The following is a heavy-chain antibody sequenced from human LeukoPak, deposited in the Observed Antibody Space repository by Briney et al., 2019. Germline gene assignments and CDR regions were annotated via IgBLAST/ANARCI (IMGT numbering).Heavy chain of an antibody. D-gene: IGHD2-8*02. V-gene: IGHV3-7*01. CDR3: ASLSYGRLYCYFDY. J-gene: IGHJ4*02. CDR1: VLTFSSYW. Sequence: GGSLRLSCAASVLTFSSYWMSWVRQAPGKGLEWVANIKQDGSEKYYVDSVKGRFTISRDNAKNSLYLQMNSLRAEDTAVYYCASLSYGRLYCYFDYWGQGTLVTVSS. CDR2: IKQDGSEK.